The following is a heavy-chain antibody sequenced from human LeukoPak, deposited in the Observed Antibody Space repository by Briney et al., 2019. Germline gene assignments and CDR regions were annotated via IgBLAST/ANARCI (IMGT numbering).Heavy chain of an antibody. D-gene: IGHD3-22*01. Sequence: ASVKVSCKASGYTFTSYYMHWVRQAPGQGLEWMGIINPSGGSTSYAQEFQGRVTMTRDTSTSTVYMELSSLRSEDTAVYYCARVDGDYYDSSGYYYWGQGILVTVSS. CDR2: INPSGGST. CDR3: ARVDGDYYDSSGYYY. V-gene: IGHV1-46*01. CDR1: GYTFTSYY. J-gene: IGHJ4*02.